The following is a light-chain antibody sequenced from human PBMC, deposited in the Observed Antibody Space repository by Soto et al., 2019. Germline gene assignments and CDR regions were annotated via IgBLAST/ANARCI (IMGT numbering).Light chain of an antibody. Sequence: EYVLTQFPGSLSVSLGETVTLACRVSQALDTPYMAWFQAKPGLPPRLLIHQSSIRLPGVADRFSGSGSGSDFTLTISGVEAEDSAMYYCQQYSRTPYTFGQGTNLEIK. CDR3: QQYSRTPYT. CDR2: QSS. V-gene: IGKV3-20*01. CDR1: QALDTPY. J-gene: IGKJ2*01.